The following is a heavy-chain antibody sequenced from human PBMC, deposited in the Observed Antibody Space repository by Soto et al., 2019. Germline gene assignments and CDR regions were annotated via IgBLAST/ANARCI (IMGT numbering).Heavy chain of an antibody. CDR2: IYRTGST. J-gene: IGHJ3*02. CDR1: GGSISTYY. V-gene: IGHV4-59*01. CDR3: ARQIGDDPFDI. D-gene: IGHD3-3*01. Sequence: SETLSLTCTVSGGSISTYYWNWIRQSPGKGLEWIGYIYRTGSTYYNPSLNGRVAISLDTSRNKFSLKLNSVTAADTAVYFCARQIGDDPFDIWGQGTMVTVSS.